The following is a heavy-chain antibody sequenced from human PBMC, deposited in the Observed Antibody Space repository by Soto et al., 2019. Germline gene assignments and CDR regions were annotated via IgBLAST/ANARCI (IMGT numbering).Heavy chain of an antibody. V-gene: IGHV4-31*03. Sequence: SEILSLTCTVSGGSISSGGYYWSWIRQHPGKGLEWIGYIYYSGSTYYNPSLKSRVTISVDTSKNQFSLKLSSVTAADTAVYYCATVVPAAGAWFDPWGQGTLVTVSS. CDR1: GGSISSGGYY. CDR3: ATVVPAAGAWFDP. CDR2: IYYSGST. J-gene: IGHJ5*02. D-gene: IGHD2-2*01.